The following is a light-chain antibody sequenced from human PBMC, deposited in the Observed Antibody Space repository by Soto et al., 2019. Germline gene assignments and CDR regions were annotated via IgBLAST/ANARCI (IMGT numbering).Light chain of an antibody. Sequence: DIVMTQSPDSLAVSLGERATINCKSSQSVLRTSNDKNSLSWYQQKPGQPPKLLIYWASTRESGVPDRFSGSGSGTDFTLTISSLQAEDVAVYYCQQYGSSPVYTLGQGTKLEIK. V-gene: IGKV4-1*01. CDR1: QSVLRTSNDKNS. CDR2: WAS. J-gene: IGKJ2*01. CDR3: QQYGSSPVYT.